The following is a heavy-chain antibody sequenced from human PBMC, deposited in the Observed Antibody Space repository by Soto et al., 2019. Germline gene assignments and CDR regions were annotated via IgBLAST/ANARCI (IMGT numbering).Heavy chain of an antibody. CDR1: GGSISSYY. Sequence: SETLSLTCTVSGGSISSYYWSWIRQPPGKGLEWIGYIYYSGSTNYNPSLKSRVTISVDTSKNQFSLKLSSVTAADTAVYYCARTKKGRLPHIKYFDYWGQGTLVTVSS. CDR2: IYYSGST. CDR3: ARTKKGRLPHIKYFDY. D-gene: IGHD3-16*01. V-gene: IGHV4-59*01. J-gene: IGHJ4*02.